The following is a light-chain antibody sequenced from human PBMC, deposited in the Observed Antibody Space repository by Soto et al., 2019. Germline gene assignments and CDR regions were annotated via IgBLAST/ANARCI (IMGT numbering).Light chain of an antibody. V-gene: IGKV1-6*01. J-gene: IGKJ2*01. CDR2: TAS. CDR1: QGISND. CDR3: LQEYNSYT. Sequence: AIQMTQSPPSLSASVGDRVTITCRASQGISNDLGWYQQKPGQAPKLLSYTASTLQSGVPSRVSGSGSGTDFTLTIISLQPEDSATYYCLQEYNSYTFGQGTKLEIK.